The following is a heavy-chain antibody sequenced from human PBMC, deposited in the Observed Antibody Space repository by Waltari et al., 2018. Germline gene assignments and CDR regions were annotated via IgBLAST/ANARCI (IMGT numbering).Heavy chain of an antibody. CDR1: GFTFSSYA. Sequence: QVQLVQSGAEVKKPGSSVKVSCKASGFTFSSYAMHWVRQAPGKGLEWVAVISYDGSNKYYADSVKGRFTISRDNSKNTLYLQMNSLRAEDTAVYYCARGPRIAVAGTVGYWGQGTLVTVSS. CDR3: ARGPRIAVAGTVGY. J-gene: IGHJ4*02. D-gene: IGHD6-19*01. CDR2: ISYDGSNK. V-gene: IGHV3-30-3*01.